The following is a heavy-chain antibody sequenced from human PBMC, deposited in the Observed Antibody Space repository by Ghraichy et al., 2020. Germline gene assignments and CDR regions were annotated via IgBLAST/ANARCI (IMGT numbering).Heavy chain of an antibody. CDR3: ASQGDIVAAWGAFDL. CDR1: AFTFSTYA. CDR2: ISGRGDRI. V-gene: IGHV3-23*01. Sequence: GESLRLSCVASAFTFSTYAMSWVRQAPGKGLEWVSAISGRGDRIYDADSVKGRFTISRDNSKNTLYLQMNSLRAEDTAVYYCASQGDIVAAWGAFDLWGQGTMVTVSA. D-gene: IGHD2-15*01. J-gene: IGHJ3*01.